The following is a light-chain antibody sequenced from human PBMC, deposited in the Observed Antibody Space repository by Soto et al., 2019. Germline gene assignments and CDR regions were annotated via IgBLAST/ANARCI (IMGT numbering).Light chain of an antibody. CDR2: KAS. J-gene: IGKJ1*01. V-gene: IGKV1-5*03. CDR1: QSINNR. CDR3: QQYNTYPWT. Sequence: DIQMTQSPSTLSASVGDRVTITCRASQSINNRLVWYQQKPGIAPILLIYKASSLQSGVPSRFSGSGSGTEFNFTISSLPPADFATYYCQQYNTYPWTFGHGTKVEI.